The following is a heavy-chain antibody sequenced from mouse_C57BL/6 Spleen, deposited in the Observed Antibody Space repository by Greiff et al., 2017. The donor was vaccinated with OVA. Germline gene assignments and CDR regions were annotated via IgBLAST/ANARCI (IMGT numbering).Heavy chain of an antibody. CDR2: INPSSGYT. CDR3: ARWDYDGYYWFDY. Sequence: QVHVKQSGAELAKPGASVKLSCKASGYTFTSYWMHWVKQRPGQGLEWIGYINPSSGYTKYNQKFKDKATLTADKSSSTAYMQLSSLTYEDSAVYYCARWDYDGYYWFDYWGQGTTLTVSS. J-gene: IGHJ2*01. CDR1: GYTFTSYW. D-gene: IGHD2-3*01. V-gene: IGHV1-7*01.